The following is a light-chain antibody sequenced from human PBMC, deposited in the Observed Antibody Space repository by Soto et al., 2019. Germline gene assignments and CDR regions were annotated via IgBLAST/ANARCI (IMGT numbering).Light chain of an antibody. J-gene: IGKJ1*01. V-gene: IGKV3-15*01. CDR2: GAS. CDR1: QSVSSN. Sequence: EIVMTQSPATLSVSPGERATLSCRASQSVSSNLAWYQQKPGQAPRLLIYGASTRATAIPARFSGSGSGTEFTLHISRLESEDFAGYYCQQYNNWWTFGQGTKVEIK. CDR3: QQYNNWWT.